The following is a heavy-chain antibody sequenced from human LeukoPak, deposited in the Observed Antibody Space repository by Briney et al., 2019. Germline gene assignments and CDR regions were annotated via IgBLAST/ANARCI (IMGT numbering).Heavy chain of an antibody. CDR1: GFTFSSYG. CDR2: ISGSGGST. D-gene: IGHD3-22*01. J-gene: IGHJ4*02. CDR3: AKDRTRITMIVVVNYFDY. V-gene: IGHV3-23*01. Sequence: GGTLRLSCAASGFTFSSYGMSWVRQAPGKGLEWVSAISGSGGSTYYADSVKGRFTISRDNSKNTLYLQMNSLRAEDTAVYYCAKDRTRITMIVVVNYFDYWGQGTLVTVSS.